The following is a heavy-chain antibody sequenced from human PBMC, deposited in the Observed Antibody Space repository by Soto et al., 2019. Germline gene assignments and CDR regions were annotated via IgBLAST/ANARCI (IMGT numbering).Heavy chain of an antibody. CDR2: INSDGSST. J-gene: IGHJ3*02. CDR3: AREKYYDFWSGYYTDHDAFDI. V-gene: IGHV3-74*01. CDR1: GFTFSSYW. Sequence: PGGSLRLSCAASGFTFSSYWMHWVRQAPGKGLVWVSRINSDGSSTSYADSVKGRFTISRDNAKNTLYLQMNSLRAEDTAVYYCAREKYYDFWSGYYTDHDAFDIWGQGTMVTVSS. D-gene: IGHD3-3*01.